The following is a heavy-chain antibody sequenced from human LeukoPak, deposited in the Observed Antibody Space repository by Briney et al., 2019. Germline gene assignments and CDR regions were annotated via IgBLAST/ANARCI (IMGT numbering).Heavy chain of an antibody. V-gene: IGHV1-69*04. CDR3: ARAIGLRYFDWLNS. CDR1: GGTFSSYA. Sequence: ASVKVSCKASGGTFSSYAISWVRQAPGQELEWMGRIIPILGIANYAQKFQGRVTITADKSTSTAYMELSSLRSEDTAVYYCARAIGLRYFDWLNSWGQGTLVTVSS. J-gene: IGHJ4*02. D-gene: IGHD3-9*01. CDR2: IIPILGIA.